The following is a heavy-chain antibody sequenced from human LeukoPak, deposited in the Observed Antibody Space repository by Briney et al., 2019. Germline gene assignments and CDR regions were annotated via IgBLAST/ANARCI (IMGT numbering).Heavy chain of an antibody. J-gene: IGHJ4*02. D-gene: IGHD1-26*01. CDR2: IYYSGST. Sequence: SQTLSLTCTVSGGSISSGGYYWSWIRQHPGKGLEWIGYIYYSGSTYYNPSLKSRVTISVDTSKNQFSPKLSSVTAADTAVYYCARDRADSSTIDYWGQGTLVTVSS. CDR1: GGSISSGGYY. V-gene: IGHV4-31*03. CDR3: ARDRADSSTIDY.